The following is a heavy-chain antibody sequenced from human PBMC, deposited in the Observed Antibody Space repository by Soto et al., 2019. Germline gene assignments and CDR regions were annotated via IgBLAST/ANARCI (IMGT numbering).Heavy chain of an antibody. J-gene: IGHJ4*02. V-gene: IGHV4-31*03. CDR3: ARDNGYGHFDS. CDR2: MFYSGIT. D-gene: IGHD5-12*01. Sequence: SETLSLTCTVSGASISSGRCYWRWIRQHPGKGLEGIGYMFYSGITYYHPSLKSRVNISADTSKNQFSLRLTSVTPADTAVYYCARDNGYGHFDSWGQGTLVTVS. CDR1: GASISSGRCY.